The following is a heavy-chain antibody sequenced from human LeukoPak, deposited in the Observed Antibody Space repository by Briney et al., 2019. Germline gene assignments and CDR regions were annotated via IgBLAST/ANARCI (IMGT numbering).Heavy chain of an antibody. D-gene: IGHD6-19*01. J-gene: IGHJ3*02. CDR2: ISSSSSTI. CDR1: GFTFSSYS. CDR3: ARDARYSSGWYLGAFDI. Sequence: PGGSLRLCCAASGFTFSSYSMNWVRQAPGKGLEWVSYISSSSSTIYYADSVKGRFTISRDNAKNSLYLQMNSLRDEDTAVYYCARDARYSSGWYLGAFDIWGQGTMVTVSS. V-gene: IGHV3-48*02.